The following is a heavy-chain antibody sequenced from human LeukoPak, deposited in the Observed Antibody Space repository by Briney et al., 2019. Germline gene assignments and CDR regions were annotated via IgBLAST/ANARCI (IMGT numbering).Heavy chain of an antibody. Sequence: GRSLRLYCAASAFTVSSNYMIWVRQAPGQGLEWFSVIYSGGSTYYADSVKGRFTISRDNSKNTLYLQMNSLRAEDTAVYYCARGGPAAGRFDYWGQGTLVTVSS. J-gene: IGHJ4*02. V-gene: IGHV3-66*01. CDR1: AFTVSSNY. CDR2: IYSGGST. CDR3: ARGGPAAGRFDY. D-gene: IGHD6-13*01.